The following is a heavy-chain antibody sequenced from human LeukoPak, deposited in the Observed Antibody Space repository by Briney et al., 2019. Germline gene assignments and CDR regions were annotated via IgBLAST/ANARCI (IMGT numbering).Heavy chain of an antibody. D-gene: IGHD3-3*02. J-gene: IGHJ4*02. Sequence: SETLSLTCAVYGGSFSGYYWSWIRQPPGKGLEWIGEINHSGSTNYNPSLKSRVTISVDTSKNQFSLKLSSVTAADTAVYYCARDLAHWGQGTLVTVSS. CDR2: INHSGST. CDR1: GGSFSGYY. V-gene: IGHV4-34*01. CDR3: ARDLAH.